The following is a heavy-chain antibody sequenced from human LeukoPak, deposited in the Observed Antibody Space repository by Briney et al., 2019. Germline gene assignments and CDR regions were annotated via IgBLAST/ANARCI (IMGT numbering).Heavy chain of an antibody. CDR1: GGSISSYY. D-gene: IGHD5-12*01. J-gene: IGHJ5*02. V-gene: IGHV4-59*01. Sequence: PSETLSLTCTVSGGSISSYYWSLIRQPPGKGLEWIGYIYYSGSANYNPSLKSRVTISVDTSKNQFSLKVSSVTAGDTAVYYCARAHVAPNWFDPWGQGTLVTVSS. CDR3: ARAHVAPNWFDP. CDR2: IYYSGSA.